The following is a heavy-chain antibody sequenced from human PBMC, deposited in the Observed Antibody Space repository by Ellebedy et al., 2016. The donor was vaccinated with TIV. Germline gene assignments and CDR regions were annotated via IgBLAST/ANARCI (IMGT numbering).Heavy chain of an antibody. CDR3: AKQIMVRTVLRLGGVGMDV. CDR2: VSAIGGST. Sequence: LSLTCAAKGFTFSSYAMSWVRQAPGKGLEWVSTVSAIGGSTFYADSVKGRFTVSRDNFKNTVYLQMNSLRAEDTAVYYCAKQIMVRTVLRLGGVGMDVWGQGTSV. V-gene: IGHV3-23*01. J-gene: IGHJ6*02. D-gene: IGHD3-10*01. CDR1: GFTFSSYA.